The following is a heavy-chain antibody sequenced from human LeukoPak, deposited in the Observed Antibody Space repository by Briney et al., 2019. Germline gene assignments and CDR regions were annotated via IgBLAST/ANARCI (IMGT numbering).Heavy chain of an antibody. V-gene: IGHV4-34*01. CDR1: GGSFSGYY. Sequence: QPSETLSLTCAVYGGSFSGYYWSWIRQPPGKGLEWIGEINHSGSTNYNPSLKSRVTISVATPKHQFSLKLRSVTAADTAVYYCARHVSYYYGSGSYYKRNWFDPWGQGTLVTVSS. CDR3: ARHVSYYYGSGSYYKRNWFDP. CDR2: INHSGST. D-gene: IGHD3-10*01. J-gene: IGHJ5*02.